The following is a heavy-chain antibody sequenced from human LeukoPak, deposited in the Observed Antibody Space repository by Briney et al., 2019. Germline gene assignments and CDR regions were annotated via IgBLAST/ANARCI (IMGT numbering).Heavy chain of an antibody. Sequence: SETLSLTCTVSSGSISDYYWSWIRQPAGKGLEWIGRIYSSGSTDYNPSLKSRVTLSVDTSKNRFSLNLSSVTAADTAVYYCARDFRETQRRSMRRYYYYYMDVWGKGTTVTVSS. D-gene: IGHD3-10*01. CDR2: IYSSGST. J-gene: IGHJ6*03. CDR1: SGSISDYY. V-gene: IGHV4-4*07. CDR3: ARDFRETQRRSMRRYYYYYMDV.